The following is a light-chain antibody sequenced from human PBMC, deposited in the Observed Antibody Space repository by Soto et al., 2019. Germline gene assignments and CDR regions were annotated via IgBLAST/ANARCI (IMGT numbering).Light chain of an antibody. J-gene: IGLJ2*01. CDR2: EVT. Sequence: QSALTQPPSASGSPGQSVTISCTGTSGDIGGYDYVSWYQQHPGKAPKLMIYEVTKRPLGVPDRFSGSKSGNTASLTVSGLQAEDEADYYCSSYAGSNNWVFGGGTKLTVL. CDR3: SSYAGSNNWV. CDR1: SGDIGGYDY. V-gene: IGLV2-8*01.